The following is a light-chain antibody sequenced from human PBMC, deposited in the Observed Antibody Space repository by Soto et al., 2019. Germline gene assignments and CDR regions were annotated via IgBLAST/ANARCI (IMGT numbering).Light chain of an antibody. CDR2: DAS. CDR1: QSVSSY. V-gene: IGKV3-11*01. CDR3: QQRTNWVWT. J-gene: IGKJ1*01. Sequence: DIVLTQSPATLSLSPGERATLSCRASQSVSSYLAWYQQKPGQAPRLLIYDASNRATGIPARFSGSGSGTDFPLTISSLEPEDFAVYYCQQRTNWVWTFGQGTKVEIK.